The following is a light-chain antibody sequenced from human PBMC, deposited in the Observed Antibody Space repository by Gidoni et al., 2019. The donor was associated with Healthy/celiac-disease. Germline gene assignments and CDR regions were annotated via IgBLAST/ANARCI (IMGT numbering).Light chain of an antibody. CDR2: LGS. CDR3: MQALQTL. J-gene: IGKJ2*01. Sequence: DIVMTQSPLSLPVTPGEPASISRRSSQSLLHSNGYNYLDWYLQKPGQSPQLLIYLGSNRASGVPDRFSGSGSGTDFTLKISRVEAEDVGVYYCMQALQTLFGQGTKLEIK. CDR1: QSLLHSNGYNY. V-gene: IGKV2-28*01.